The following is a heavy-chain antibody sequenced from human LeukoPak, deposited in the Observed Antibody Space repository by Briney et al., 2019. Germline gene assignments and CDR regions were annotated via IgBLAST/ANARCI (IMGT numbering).Heavy chain of an antibody. Sequence: GGSLRLSCAASGFTFDDYAMHWVRQAPGKGLEWVSGISWNSGSIGYADSVKGRFTISRDNAKNSLYLQMNSLRAEDTALYYCANRGIAAAGTYFDYWGQGTLVTVSS. CDR1: GFTFDDYA. D-gene: IGHD6-13*01. CDR2: ISWNSGSI. V-gene: IGHV3-9*01. J-gene: IGHJ4*02. CDR3: ANRGIAAAGTYFDY.